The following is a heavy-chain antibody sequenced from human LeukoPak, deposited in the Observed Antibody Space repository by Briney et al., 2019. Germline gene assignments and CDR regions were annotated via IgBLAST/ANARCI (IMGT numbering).Heavy chain of an antibody. CDR2: IIPILGIA. V-gene: IGHV1-69*04. CDR3: ARAYDSSGFDDY. Sequence: SVKVSCKASGYTFTSYGINWVRQAPGQGLEWMGRIIPILGIANYAQKFQGRVTITADKSTSTAYMELSSLRSEDTAVYYCARAYDSSGFDDYWGQGTLVTVSS. J-gene: IGHJ4*02. D-gene: IGHD3-22*01. CDR1: GYTFTSYG.